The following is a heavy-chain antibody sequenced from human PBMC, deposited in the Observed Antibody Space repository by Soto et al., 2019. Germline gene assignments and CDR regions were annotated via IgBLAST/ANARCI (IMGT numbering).Heavy chain of an antibody. J-gene: IGHJ4*02. Sequence: GGSLRLSCAASVFPFGGNAMSWVRQAPGKGLEWVSGLSNTGRRTSYADSVKGRFNISRDNSKNTVYLQMNSLRAGDTAVYYFKTEMGATQCHFDIWGQVPLCTVSS. V-gene: IGHV3-23*01. CDR2: LSNTGRRT. CDR3: KTEMGATQCHFDI. CDR1: VFPFGGNA. D-gene: IGHD1-26*01.